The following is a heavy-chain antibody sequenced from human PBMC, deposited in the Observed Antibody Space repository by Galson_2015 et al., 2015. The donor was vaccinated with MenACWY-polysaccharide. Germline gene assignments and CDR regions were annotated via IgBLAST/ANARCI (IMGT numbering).Heavy chain of an antibody. V-gene: IGHV3-23*01. J-gene: IGHJ4*02. CDR2: ISGSGNSA. CDR1: GFTFRSYP. Sequence: SLRLSCAASGFTFRSYPMNWVRQTPGKGLEWVSGISGSGNSAFYADSVRGRFSISRDNSKNTLYLQMNSLRADDTALYYCAKSGGDGVTVFATVPTAPKSWGQGTLVTVSS. D-gene: IGHD2-21*01. CDR3: AKSGGDGVTVFATVPTAPKS.